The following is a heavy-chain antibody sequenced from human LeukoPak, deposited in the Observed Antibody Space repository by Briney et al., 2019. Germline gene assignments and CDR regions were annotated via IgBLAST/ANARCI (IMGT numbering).Heavy chain of an antibody. CDR1: GFTFSSYA. CDR2: ISGSGGST. Sequence: GGSLRLSCAASGFTFSSYAMSWVRQAPGKGLEWVSAISGSGGSTYHADSVKGRFTISRDNSKNTLYLQMNSLRAEDTAVYYCARGVQPYGDYVAFDIWGQGTMVTVSS. J-gene: IGHJ3*02. V-gene: IGHV3-23*01. CDR3: ARGVQPYGDYVAFDI. D-gene: IGHD4-17*01.